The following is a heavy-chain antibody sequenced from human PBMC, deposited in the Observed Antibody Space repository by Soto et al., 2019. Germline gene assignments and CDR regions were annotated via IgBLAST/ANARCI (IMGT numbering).Heavy chain of an antibody. D-gene: IGHD5-18*01. CDR1: GCSVSSGSYY. J-gene: IGHJ4*02. CDR2: IYYSGST. CDR3: ARLDTALDY. Sequence: QVQLQESGPGLVKPSETLSLTCTVSGCSVSSGSYYWSWIRQPPGKGLEWIGYIYYSGSTSYNPSLKSRVTISQATSKNRFSLRLRSVTAADTAVYYCARLDTALDYWGQGTLVTVSS. V-gene: IGHV4-61*01.